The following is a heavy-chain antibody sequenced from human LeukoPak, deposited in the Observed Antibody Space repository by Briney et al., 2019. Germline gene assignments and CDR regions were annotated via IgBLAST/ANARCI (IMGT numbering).Heavy chain of an antibody. Sequence: GGSLRLSCAASGFTFSSYSMNWVRQAPGKGLEWVSSISSSSSYIYYADSVKGRFTISRDNAKNSLYLQMNSLRAEDTAVYYCARDVGVWFGEFGYYYYYGMDVWGQGTTVTVPS. CDR3: ARDVGVWFGEFGYYYYYGMDV. J-gene: IGHJ6*02. D-gene: IGHD3-10*01. V-gene: IGHV3-21*01. CDR1: GFTFSSYS. CDR2: ISSSSSYI.